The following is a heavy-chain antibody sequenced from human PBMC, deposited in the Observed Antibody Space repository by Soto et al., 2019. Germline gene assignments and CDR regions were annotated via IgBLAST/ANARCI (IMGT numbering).Heavy chain of an antibody. Sequence: EVQLVESGGGLVPPGGSLRLSCAASGFTFNTYGMRWVRQVTGKGLEWVSLIGSAGDTYYSDSVKGRVAISRENAKNSLYLQMNSLRAGDTAVYYCAREGRGFAGGLDVWGQGTTVTVSS. CDR3: AREGRGFAGGLDV. V-gene: IGHV3-13*01. D-gene: IGHD3-10*01. CDR1: GFTFNTYG. CDR2: IGSAGDT. J-gene: IGHJ6*02.